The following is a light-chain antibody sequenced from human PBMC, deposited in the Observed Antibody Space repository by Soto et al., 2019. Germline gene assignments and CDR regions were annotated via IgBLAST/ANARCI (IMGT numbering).Light chain of an antibody. CDR3: QQSYTAPVT. V-gene: IGKV1-39*01. CDR1: QTINFY. CDR2: GAS. Sequence: DIQMTQSPSSLSASVGDRVTITCRASQTINFYLNWYHQRPGNAPKLLVYGASRLQSGVPSRYNGSGSGTDFTLTISSLQPEDFATYYCQQSYTAPVTFGGGTKVDI. J-gene: IGKJ4*01.